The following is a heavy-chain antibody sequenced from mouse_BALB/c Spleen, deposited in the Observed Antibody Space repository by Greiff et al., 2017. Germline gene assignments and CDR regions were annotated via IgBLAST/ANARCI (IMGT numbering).Heavy chain of an antibody. CDR1: GFTFTTYA. V-gene: IGHV10-1*02. J-gene: IGHJ2*01. D-gene: IGHD1-1*01. Sequence: VQLQQSGGGLVQPKGSLKLSCAASGFTFTTYAMNWVRQAPGKGLEWVARIRSKSNNYATYYADSVKDRFTISRDDSQSMLYLQMNNLKTEDTAMYYCVRQDYGTWYFDYWGQGTTLTVSS. CDR2: IRSKSNNYAT. CDR3: VRQDYGTWYFDY.